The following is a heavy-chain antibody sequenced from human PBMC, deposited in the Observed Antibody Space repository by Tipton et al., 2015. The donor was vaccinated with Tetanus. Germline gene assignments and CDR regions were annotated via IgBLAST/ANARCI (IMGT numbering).Heavy chain of an antibody. D-gene: IGHD1-26*01. Sequence: TLSLTCTVSGGSISSGGYYWSWIRQHPGKGLEWIGDIYYSGSTYYNPSLKSRVTISVDTSKNQFSLKLNSVTGADTAVYYCARDQARGARGWNYFDYWGQGTLVTVSS. CDR3: ARDQARGARGWNYFDY. V-gene: IGHV4-31*03. J-gene: IGHJ4*02. CDR1: GGSISSGGYY. CDR2: IYYSGST.